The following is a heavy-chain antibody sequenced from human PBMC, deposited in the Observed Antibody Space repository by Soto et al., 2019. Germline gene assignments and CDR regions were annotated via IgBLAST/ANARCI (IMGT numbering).Heavy chain of an antibody. Sequence: QVQLVESGGGVVQPGRSLRLSCAASGLNLNNYGMHWVRQAPGKGLEWVAVIWNDGNGYYYANSVKGRFNISRDNSKNTLYLQMSSLRAEDTAVYYCARRQISPPTRGAASARGGMDVWGQGTTVTVSS. V-gene: IGHV3-33*01. D-gene: IGHD6-13*01. J-gene: IGHJ6*02. CDR2: IWNDGNGY. CDR1: GLNLNNYG. CDR3: ARRQISPPTRGAASARGGMDV.